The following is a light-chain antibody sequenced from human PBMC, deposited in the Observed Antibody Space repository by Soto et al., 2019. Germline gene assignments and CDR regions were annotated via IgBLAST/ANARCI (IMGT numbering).Light chain of an antibody. J-gene: IGKJ1*01. CDR3: HLLNTYPWT. V-gene: IGKV1-9*01. Sequence: DIQLTQSPSFLSASVGDRVTITCRASQGISSYLAWYQQKPGKAPKLLIYAASTLQSGVPSRFSGSGSGTEFTLTISSLQSVDFVTYYYHLLNTYPWTFGQGTNVEIK. CDR2: AAS. CDR1: QGISSY.